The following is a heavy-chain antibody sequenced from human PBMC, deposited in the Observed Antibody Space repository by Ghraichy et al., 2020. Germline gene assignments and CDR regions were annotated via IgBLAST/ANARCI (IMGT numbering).Heavy chain of an antibody. CDR3: ARDSIHVSVSEDVGDYYYYYMDV. V-gene: IGHV3-11*05. D-gene: IGHD3-10*02. CDR2: ISGNSRHS. J-gene: IGHJ6*03. Sequence: GGSLRLSCAASGFFFSDYYMSWVRQVPGRGLEWISYISGNSRHSNYADSVRGRFIVSRDNAKNSLYLEMVSLTAEDTAIYYCARDSIHVSVSEDVGDYYYYYMDVWGKGTTVTVSS. CDR1: GFFFSDYY.